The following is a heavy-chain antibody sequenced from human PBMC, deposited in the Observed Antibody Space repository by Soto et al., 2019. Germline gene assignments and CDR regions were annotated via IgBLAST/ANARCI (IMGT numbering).Heavy chain of an antibody. D-gene: IGHD6-13*01. CDR2: INYNSGSV. CDR1: GFTFDVYA. J-gene: IGHJ4*02. Sequence: EVQLVESGGCWVQPGRSLRLSCAASGFTFDVYAMHWVRQAPGKGLEWVSGINYNSGSVGYADSVKGRFTISRDNAKNSLHLQMNSLRAEDTAVYYCAKDISLRGWVYLVVEYWGQGTLVNVSP. V-gene: IGHV3-9*01. CDR3: AKDISLRGWVYLVVEY.